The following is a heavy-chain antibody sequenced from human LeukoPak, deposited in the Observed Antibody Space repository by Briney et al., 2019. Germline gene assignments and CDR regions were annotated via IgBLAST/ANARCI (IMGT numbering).Heavy chain of an antibody. CDR1: GFTFNDHG. J-gene: IGHJ6*03. D-gene: IGHD1-26*01. CDR3: AKSSGSVRHFYYYYMDV. CDR2: INWNGGDT. V-gene: IGHV3-20*04. Sequence: PGGSLRLSCAASGFTFNDHGMSWVRQAPGKGLEWVSGINWNGGDTDYADSVKGRFTISRDNAKNSLYLQMNSLRGEDTALYYCAKSSGSVRHFYYYYMDVWGKGTTVTVSS.